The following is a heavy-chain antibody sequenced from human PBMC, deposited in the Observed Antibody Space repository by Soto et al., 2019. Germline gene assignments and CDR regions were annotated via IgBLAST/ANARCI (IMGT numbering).Heavy chain of an antibody. J-gene: IGHJ4*02. Sequence: SETLSLTCTVSRGSISSSLYYWGWIRQPPGKGLEWIGSIYYSGSTYYNPSLKSRVTISVDTSKNQFSLKLSSVTAADTAVYYCASQLCTGGRCNLNRFDYWAQGTLVTFSS. CDR3: ASQLCTGGRCNLNRFDY. D-gene: IGHD2-15*01. V-gene: IGHV4-39*01. CDR1: RGSISSSLYY. CDR2: IYYSGST.